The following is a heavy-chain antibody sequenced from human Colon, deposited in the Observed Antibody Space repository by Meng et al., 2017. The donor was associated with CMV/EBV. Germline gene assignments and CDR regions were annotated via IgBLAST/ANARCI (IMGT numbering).Heavy chain of an antibody. D-gene: IGHD2-21*02. J-gene: IGHJ4*02. V-gene: IGHV4-61*01. CDR3: ARGKTMYGVTYYFDS. CDR2: VYYTGST. CDR1: GGSVKSGSDY. Sequence: GGSVKSGSDYWRWIRQPPGKGLEWIGHVYYTGSTTYKPSLRGRVTMSMDTSKNQFSLMLNSVTAADTAVYYCARGKTMYGVTYYFDSWGLGTLVTVSS.